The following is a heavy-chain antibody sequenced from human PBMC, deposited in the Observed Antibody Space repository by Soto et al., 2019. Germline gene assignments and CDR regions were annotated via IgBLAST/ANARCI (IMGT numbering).Heavy chain of an antibody. J-gene: IGHJ4*02. D-gene: IGHD6-19*01. CDR3: ARGGRRGIAVAKPSQMYYFDY. Sequence: PGGSLRLSCAASGFTFSSYWMSWVRQAPGKGLEWVANIKQDGSEKYYVDSVKGRFAISRDNAKNSLYLQMNSLRAEDTAVYYCARGGRRGIAVAKPSQMYYFDYWGQGTLVTVSS. CDR1: GFTFSSYW. V-gene: IGHV3-7*04. CDR2: IKQDGSEK.